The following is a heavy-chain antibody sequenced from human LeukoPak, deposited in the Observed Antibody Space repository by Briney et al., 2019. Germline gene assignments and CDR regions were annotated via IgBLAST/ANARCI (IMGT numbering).Heavy chain of an antibody. V-gene: IGHV1-18*01. Sequence: GASVKVSCKASGYTFTSYGISWVRQAPGQGLEWMGWISAYNGNTNYAQKFQGRVTMTEDTSTDTAYMELSSLRSEDTAVYYCATGRRYYDSSGYYYYYYYYMDVWGKGTTVTVSS. CDR1: GYTFTSYG. D-gene: IGHD3-22*01. J-gene: IGHJ6*03. CDR2: ISAYNGNT. CDR3: ATGRRYYDSSGYYYYYYYYMDV.